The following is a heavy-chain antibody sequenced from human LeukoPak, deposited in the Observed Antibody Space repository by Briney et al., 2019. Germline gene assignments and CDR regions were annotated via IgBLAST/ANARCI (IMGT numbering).Heavy chain of an antibody. D-gene: IGHD6-13*01. CDR1: GGTFSNYA. Sequence: ASVKVSCKASGGTFSNYAISWVRQAPGQGLEWMGGIIPIFGTANYAQKFQGRVTITADESTSTAYMELSSLRSEDTAVYYCARGAHSSSRRYYFDYWGQGTLVTVSS. CDR3: ARGAHSSSRRYYFDY. V-gene: IGHV1-69*13. J-gene: IGHJ4*02. CDR2: IIPIFGTA.